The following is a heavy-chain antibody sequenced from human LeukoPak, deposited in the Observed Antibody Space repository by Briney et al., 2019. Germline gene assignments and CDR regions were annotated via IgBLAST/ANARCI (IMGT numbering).Heavy chain of an antibody. Sequence: GASVKVSCKASGYTFTGYYMHWVRQAPGQGLEWMGWINPNSGGTNYAQKFQGRVTMTRDTSISTAYMELSRLRSDDTAVYYCARGSVSDCSGGSCYYMHTALDYWGQGTLVTVSS. CDR3: ARGSVSDCSGGSCYYMHTALDY. V-gene: IGHV1-2*02. CDR2: INPNSGGT. J-gene: IGHJ4*02. D-gene: IGHD2-15*01. CDR1: GYTFTGYY.